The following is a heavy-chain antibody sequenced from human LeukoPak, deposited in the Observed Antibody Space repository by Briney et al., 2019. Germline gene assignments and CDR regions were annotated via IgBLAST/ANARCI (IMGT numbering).Heavy chain of an antibody. CDR1: GFTFSNAW. V-gene: IGHV3-15*01. J-gene: IGHJ4*02. D-gene: IGHD2/OR15-2a*01. Sequence: GGSLRLSCAASGFTFSNAWMSWVRQAPGKGLEWVGRIISKVDGGTADYAAPVKGRFTISRDDSKNTVYLQMNSLKTEGTAVYYCTTSGGTTTRFVDYWGQGNLVSVSS. CDR2: IISKVDGGTA. CDR3: TTSGGTTTRFVDY.